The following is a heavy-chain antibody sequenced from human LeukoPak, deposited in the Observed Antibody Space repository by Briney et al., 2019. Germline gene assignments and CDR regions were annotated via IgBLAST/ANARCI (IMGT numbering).Heavy chain of an antibody. D-gene: IGHD6-19*01. CDR3: ARVKNGYSSGWYVGFSLFIHHDAFDI. CDR1: GYTFTGYY. V-gene: IGHV1-2*02. Sequence: ASVKVSCKASGYTFTGYYMHWVRQAPGQGLEWMGWINPNSGGTNYAQKFQGRVTMTRDTSISTAYMELSRLRSDDTAVYYCARVKNGYSSGWYVGFSLFIHHDAFDIWGQGTMVTVSS. CDR2: INPNSGGT. J-gene: IGHJ3*02.